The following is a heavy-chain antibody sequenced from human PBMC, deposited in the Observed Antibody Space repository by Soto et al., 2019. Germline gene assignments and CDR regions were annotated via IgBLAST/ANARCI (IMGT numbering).Heavy chain of an antibody. CDR2: IGVSGGST. J-gene: IGHJ3*02. CDR1: GFTFSSYA. D-gene: IGHD2-2*01. CDR3: AKDSVVVPAATRPLDAFDI. V-gene: IGHV3-23*01. Sequence: EVQLLESGGGLVQPGGSLRLSCAASGFTFSSYAMSWVRQAPGKGLEWVSAIGVSGGSTYYADSVKGRFTISRENSKNPLYLQMKSLRAEDTAVYYCAKDSVVVPAATRPLDAFDIWGQGTMVTVSS.